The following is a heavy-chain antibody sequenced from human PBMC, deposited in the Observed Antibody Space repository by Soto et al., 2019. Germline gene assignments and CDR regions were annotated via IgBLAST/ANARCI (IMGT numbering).Heavy chain of an antibody. Sequence: LSLTCTVSGGSISSSSYYWGWIRQPPGKGLEWIGSIYYSGSTYYNPSLKSRVTISVDTSKNQFSLKLSSVTAADTAVYYCASLIMVRGVPYGMDVRCQAPFVTGS. V-gene: IGHV4-39*01. CDR1: GGSISSSSYY. CDR3: ASLIMVRGVPYGMDV. J-gene: IGHJ6*02. D-gene: IGHD3-10*01. CDR2: IYYSGST.